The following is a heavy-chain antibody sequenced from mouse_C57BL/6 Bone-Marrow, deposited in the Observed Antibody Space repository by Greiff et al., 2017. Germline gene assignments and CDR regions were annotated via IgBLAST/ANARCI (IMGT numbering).Heavy chain of an antibody. V-gene: IGHV1-69*01. J-gene: IGHJ2*01. Sequence: QVQLQQPGAELVMPGASVKLSCTASGYTFTSDWMHWVKQRPGQGLEWIGEIDPSDSDTNYTQKFKGKSTLTVDKSSSTAYMQRSSLTSEDSAVYYCAREGTVVAYYFDYWGQGTTLTVSS. CDR2: IDPSDSDT. CDR1: GYTFTSDW. D-gene: IGHD1-1*01. CDR3: AREGTVVAYYFDY.